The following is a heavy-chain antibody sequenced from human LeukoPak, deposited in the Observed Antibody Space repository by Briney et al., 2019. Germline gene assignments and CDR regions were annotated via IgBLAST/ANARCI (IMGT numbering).Heavy chain of an antibody. CDR3: ARSNNYVRWFDP. J-gene: IGHJ5*02. CDR2: ISPSGGST. V-gene: IGHV1-46*01. Sequence: ASVKVSCKASGYTFTSYYMHWVRQAPGQGLEWMGIISPSGGSTSYAQKFQGRVTMTRDTSTSTVYMELSSLGSEDTAVYYCARSNNYVRWFDPWGQGTLVTVSS. D-gene: IGHD3-10*02. CDR1: GYTFTSYY.